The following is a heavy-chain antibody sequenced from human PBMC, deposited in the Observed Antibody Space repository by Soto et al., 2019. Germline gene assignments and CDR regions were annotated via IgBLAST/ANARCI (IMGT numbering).Heavy chain of an antibody. CDR1: GGSFSGYY. J-gene: IGHJ6*03. V-gene: IGHV4-34*01. D-gene: IGHD2-8*01. CDR2: INHSGST. Sequence: SETLSLTCAVYGGSFSGYYWSWIRQPPGKGLEWIGEINHSGSTNYNPSLKSRVTMSVDTSKNQFSLKLSFVTAADTAVYYCAREAHCTNGVCYRYYYYMDVWGKGTTVT. CDR3: AREAHCTNGVCYRYYYYMDV.